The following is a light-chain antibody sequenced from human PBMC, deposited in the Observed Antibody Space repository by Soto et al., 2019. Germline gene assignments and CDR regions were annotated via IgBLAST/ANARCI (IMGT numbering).Light chain of an antibody. CDR2: GAS. V-gene: IGKV1-39*01. CDR3: QQSFSTPT. CDR1: QSIGIY. Sequence: DIQVTQSPSSLSASVGDRVTITCRASQSIGIYLSWYRQKPGKAPQLLIHGASTLQGGDPSRFSGDGSGTHFTLNINSLQPDDVGTYSCQQSFSTPTFGQGTKVEIK. J-gene: IGKJ1*01.